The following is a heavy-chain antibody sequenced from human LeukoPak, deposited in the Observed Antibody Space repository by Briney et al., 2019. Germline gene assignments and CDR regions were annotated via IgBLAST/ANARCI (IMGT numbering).Heavy chain of an antibody. CDR1: GGTFSSYA. Sequence: ASVKVSCKASGGTFSSYAISWVRQAPGQGLEWMGGIIPIFGTANYAQKFQGRVTITADESTSTAYMELSSLRSGDAAVYYCARAPIQTSAFNWFDPWGQGTLVTVSS. J-gene: IGHJ5*02. CDR2: IIPIFGTA. V-gene: IGHV1-69*13. CDR3: ARAPIQTSAFNWFDP.